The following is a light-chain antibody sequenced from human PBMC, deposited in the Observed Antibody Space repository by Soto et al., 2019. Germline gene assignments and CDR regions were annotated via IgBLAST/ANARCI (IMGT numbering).Light chain of an antibody. CDR2: GAS. CDR3: QQYSDSPPT. V-gene: IGKV3-15*01. Sequence: EIVMTQSPSTLSVSPGERATLSCRASQSVSSNLAWYQQKPGQAPRLLIYGASTRATGIPARFSGSGSGTDFTLTIDRLEPEDFAMYYCQQYSDSPPTFGQGTKVDNK. CDR1: QSVSSN. J-gene: IGKJ1*01.